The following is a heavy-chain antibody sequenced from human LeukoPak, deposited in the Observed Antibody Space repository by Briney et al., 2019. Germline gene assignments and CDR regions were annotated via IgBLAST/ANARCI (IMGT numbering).Heavy chain of an antibody. CDR3: ARVRARTLYGGNGGGAFDI. V-gene: IGHV3-20*01. CDR1: GFTFDDYG. D-gene: IGHD4-23*01. J-gene: IGHJ3*02. CDR2: INWNGGST. Sequence: PGGSLRLSCAASGFTFDDYGMSWVRQAPGKGLEWVSGINWNGGSTGYADSVKGRFTISRDNAKNSLYLQMNSLRTEDTALYHCARVRARTLYGGNGGGAFDIWGQGTMVTVSS.